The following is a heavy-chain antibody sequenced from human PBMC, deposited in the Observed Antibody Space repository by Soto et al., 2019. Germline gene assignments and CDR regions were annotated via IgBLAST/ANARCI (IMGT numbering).Heavy chain of an antibody. J-gene: IGHJ5*02. Sequence: LSETLSLTCTVSGGSISSYYWIWIRQPPVNGLEFIGYIYYIFSTNYNPSLKSRFTISLYTSKNHFSLKLISFTAAYTSVYYCARNGGGSYWFDPWGQGTMVTVSS. CDR1: GGSISSYY. CDR3: ARNGGGSYWFDP. D-gene: IGHD3-16*01. V-gene: IGHV4-59*01. CDR2: IYYIFST.